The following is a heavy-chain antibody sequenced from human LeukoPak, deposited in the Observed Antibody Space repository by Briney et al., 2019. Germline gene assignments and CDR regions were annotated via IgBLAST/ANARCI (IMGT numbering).Heavy chain of an antibody. V-gene: IGHV5-51*01. CDR1: GYSFTSYW. Sequence: ESLKISCKGSGYSFTSYWIGWVRQMPGKGLEWLGIIYPDDSSTRYSPSFQGQVTMSVDKSISTAYLQWSSLKASDTAIYYCARPGAPQGAFDYWGQGTLVTVSS. D-gene: IGHD3-10*01. CDR3: ARPGAPQGAFDY. J-gene: IGHJ4*02. CDR2: IYPDDSST.